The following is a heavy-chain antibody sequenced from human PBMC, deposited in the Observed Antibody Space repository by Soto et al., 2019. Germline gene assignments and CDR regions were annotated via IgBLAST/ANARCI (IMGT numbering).Heavy chain of an antibody. D-gene: IGHD5-12*01. CDR1: GFTVSTYY. Sequence: EVQLVESGGGLVQPGGSLRLSCAASGFTVSTYYMTWVRQAPGMGLEWVSVIYTGGTTYYADSVKGRFTISRDNSKNTLYLQMHRLRAEDTAVYYCARVESGYDYYYYYYMDLGGKGTTVTFSS. CDR2: IYTGGTT. CDR3: ARVESGYDYYYYYYMDL. V-gene: IGHV3-66*01. J-gene: IGHJ6*03.